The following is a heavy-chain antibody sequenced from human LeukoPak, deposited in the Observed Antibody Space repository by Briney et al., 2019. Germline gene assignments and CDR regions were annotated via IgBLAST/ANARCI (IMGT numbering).Heavy chain of an antibody. J-gene: IGHJ6*02. CDR2: TYYRSKWYN. CDR1: GDSVSSNSAA. CDR3: ARGPGYSGYDPRGRAYYYYGMDV. Sequence: SQTLSLTCAISGDSVSSNSAAWNWIRQSPSRGLEWLGRTYYRSKWYNDYAVSVKSRITINPDTSKNQFSLQLNSVTPEDTAVYYCARGPGYSGYDPRGRAYYYYGMDVWGQGTTVTVSS. D-gene: IGHD5-12*01. V-gene: IGHV6-1*01.